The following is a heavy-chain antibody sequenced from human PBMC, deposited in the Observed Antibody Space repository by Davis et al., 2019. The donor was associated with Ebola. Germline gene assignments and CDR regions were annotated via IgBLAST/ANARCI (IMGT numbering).Heavy chain of an antibody. Sequence: GGSLRLSCAASGFTFSTHGMHWVRQAPGTGLEWVSAISANGGLTYYADSVKGGFAISRDNSKNTLYLQMNSLRAEDTAVYYCAKDIQGGSSYLDYWGQGTQVTVSS. CDR1: GFTFSTHG. CDR2: ISANGGLT. D-gene: IGHD3-16*01. J-gene: IGHJ4*02. V-gene: IGHV3-23*01. CDR3: AKDIQGGSSYLDY.